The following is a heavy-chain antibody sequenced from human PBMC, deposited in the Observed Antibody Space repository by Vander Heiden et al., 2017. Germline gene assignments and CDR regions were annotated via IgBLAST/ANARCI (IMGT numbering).Heavy chain of an antibody. CDR3: ARGRGYYDSSGYVTF. J-gene: IGHJ4*02. CDR2: INHSGST. CDR1: GRSFSGYY. Sequence: QLQLQQWGAGLLKPSETLSLTCAVYGRSFSGYYWSWIRQPPGKGLEWIGEINHSGSTNYNPSLKSRVTISVDTSKNQVSLKLSSVTAADTAVYYCARGRGYYDSSGYVTFWGQGTLVTVSS. D-gene: IGHD3-22*01. V-gene: IGHV4-34*01.